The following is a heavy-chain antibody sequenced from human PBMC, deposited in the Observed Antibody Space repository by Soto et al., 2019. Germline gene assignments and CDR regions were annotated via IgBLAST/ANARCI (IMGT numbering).Heavy chain of an antibody. J-gene: IGHJ4*02. CDR2: MNAGNGDT. V-gene: IGHV1-3*01. D-gene: IGHD6-19*01. Sequence: QVQLMQSGAEVKKPGASVKVSCKASGYSFTNNHIHWARQAPGQGLEWVGWMNAGNGDTRYSQKFQGRVTVTRDTSANTAYMELSSLRSEDTAVYYCAREAAGWYHDYWGQGTLVTVSS. CDR1: GYSFTNNH. CDR3: AREAAGWYHDY.